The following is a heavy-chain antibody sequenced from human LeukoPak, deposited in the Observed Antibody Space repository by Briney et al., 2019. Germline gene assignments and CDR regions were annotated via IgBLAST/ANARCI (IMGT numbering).Heavy chain of an antibody. J-gene: IGHJ1*01. CDR2: IYHSGST. CDR1: GGSFSTYY. Sequence: PETLSLTCTVSGGSFSTYYWNWIRQPPGKGLEWIGYIYHSGSTNYNPSLQSRVTISVDTSKNQFSLNLNSVTAADTAVYYCARGGAARLHFQNWGQGTLVTVSS. CDR3: ARGGAARLHFQN. D-gene: IGHD6-6*01. V-gene: IGHV4-59*01.